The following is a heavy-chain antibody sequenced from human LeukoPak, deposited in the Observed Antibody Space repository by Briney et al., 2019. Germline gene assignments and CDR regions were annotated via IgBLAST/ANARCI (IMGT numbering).Heavy chain of an antibody. CDR2: IIPIFGTA. D-gene: IGHD3-3*01. V-gene: IGHV1-69*13. CDR1: GGTFSSYA. J-gene: IGHJ5*02. CDR3: ARISRSGWSGYFYNWFDP. Sequence: SVKVSCKASGGTFSSYAISWVRQAPGQGLEWMGGIIPIFGTANYAQKFQGRVTITADESTSTAYMELSSLRSEDTAVYYSARISRSGWSGYFYNWFDPWGQGTLVTVSS.